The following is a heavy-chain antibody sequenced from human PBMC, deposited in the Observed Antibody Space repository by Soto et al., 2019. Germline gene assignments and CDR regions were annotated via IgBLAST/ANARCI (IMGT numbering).Heavy chain of an antibody. J-gene: IGHJ4*02. D-gene: IGHD2-15*01. CDR3: ARKEGHCYVGSCYGDY. Sequence: QVQLVESGGGVVQPGTSLRLSCAASGFTFNTYAMHWVRQAPGKGLEWVAVISSDGSVKFYADSVKGRFTISRDNSKNALYLQMNSLRTEDTAVYYCARKEGHCYVGSCYGDYWGQGNLVTVSS. CDR1: GFTFNTYA. CDR2: ISSDGSVK. V-gene: IGHV3-30*03.